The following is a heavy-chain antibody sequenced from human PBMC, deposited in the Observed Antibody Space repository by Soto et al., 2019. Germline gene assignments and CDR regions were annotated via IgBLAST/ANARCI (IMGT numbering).Heavy chain of an antibody. V-gene: IGHV3-9*01. CDR1: GFTVDDYA. CDR3: AKDMKWGGMTTIHYFES. Sequence: GGSLRLSCAASGFTVDDYAMHWVGQAPGKGLEWVSGISWNSETIDYADSVKGRFTISRDNAKSSLFLQMNSLRPDDTALYYCAKDMKWGGMTTIHYFESWGQGTLVTVSS. J-gene: IGHJ4*02. D-gene: IGHD4-17*01. CDR2: ISWNSETI.